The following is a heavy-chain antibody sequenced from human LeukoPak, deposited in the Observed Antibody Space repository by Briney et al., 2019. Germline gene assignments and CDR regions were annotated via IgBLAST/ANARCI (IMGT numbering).Heavy chain of an antibody. CDR3: ARRNYGTSRRWVDP. D-gene: IGHD3-16*01. Sequence: INPNSGGTNYAQKFQGRVTMTRNTSINTAYMELSSLTSEDTAVYYCARRNYGTSRRWVDPWGQGTLVTVSS. J-gene: IGHJ5*02. CDR2: INPNSGGT. V-gene: IGHV1/OR15-1*04.